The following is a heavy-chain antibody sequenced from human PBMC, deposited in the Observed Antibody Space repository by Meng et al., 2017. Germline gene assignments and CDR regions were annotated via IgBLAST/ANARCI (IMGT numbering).Heavy chain of an antibody. CDR3: ASDLGTYYPIDY. V-gene: IGHV3-21*01. J-gene: IGHJ4*02. CDR2: ISSSSSNI. Sequence: VMLVGGGGVLVKPGGSSRLACADCGFTCSCYSRNGVRQAPGKGLELVSSISSSSSNIYYALSVRGPFTIARDNAKYSLYLQMKSLRAEDTAVCDCASDLGTYYPIDYWGQGTLVTVSS. D-gene: IGHD2/OR15-2a*01. CDR1: GFTCSCYS.